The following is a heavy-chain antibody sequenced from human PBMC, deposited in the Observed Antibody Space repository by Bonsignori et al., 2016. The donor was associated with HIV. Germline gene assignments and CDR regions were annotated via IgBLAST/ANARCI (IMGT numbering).Heavy chain of an antibody. CDR2: IRYDGSNK. V-gene: IGHV3-30*02. CDR3: AKGPRGNAFDI. J-gene: IGHJ3*02. D-gene: IGHD3-10*01. Sequence: WIRQPPGKGLEWVAFIRYDGSNKYYADSVKGRFTISRDNSKNTLYLQMNSLRAEDTAVYYCAKGPRGNAFDIWGPRDNGHRLL.